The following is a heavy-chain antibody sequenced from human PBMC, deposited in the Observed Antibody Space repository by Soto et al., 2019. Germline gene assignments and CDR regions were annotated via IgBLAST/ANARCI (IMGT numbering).Heavy chain of an antibody. D-gene: IGHD6-13*01. Sequence: QVQVVESGGGVVQPGRSLRLSCAASGFTFRNYAIHWVRQAPGKGLEWVAVISYDGRNEYYADSVRGRFTISRDNSKNKVFLKMNSLRAEDTAVYYCAKGEGYSSTWTASWVQGTLVTVSS. J-gene: IGHJ5*02. V-gene: IGHV3-30*04. CDR3: AKGEGYSSTWTAS. CDR2: ISYDGRNE. CDR1: GFTFRNYA.